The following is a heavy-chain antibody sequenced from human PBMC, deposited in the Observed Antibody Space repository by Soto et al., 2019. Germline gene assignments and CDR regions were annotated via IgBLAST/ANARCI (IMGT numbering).Heavy chain of an antibody. V-gene: IGHV3-11*01. D-gene: IGHD5-18*01. Sequence: PGGSLRLSCAASGFTFSDYYMSWIRQAPGKGLEWVSYISSSGGTIYYADSVKGRFTISRDSTKNSLFLQMNSLRAEDTAMYYCVRVGYSYGNDPWGQGTLVTVSS. CDR1: GFTFSDYY. CDR2: ISSSGGTI. CDR3: VRVGYSYGNDP. J-gene: IGHJ5*02.